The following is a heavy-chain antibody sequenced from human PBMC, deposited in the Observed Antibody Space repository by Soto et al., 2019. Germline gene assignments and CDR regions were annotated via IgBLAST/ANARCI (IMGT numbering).Heavy chain of an antibody. J-gene: IGHJ5*02. CDR3: WRVIAARGFDP. D-gene: IGHD6-13*01. CDR1: GYSFTSYW. CDR2: IYPGDSDT. V-gene: IGHV5-51*01. Sequence: GESLKICCKGSGYSFTSYWIGWVRQMPGKGLEWMVIIYPGDSDTRYSPSFQGQVTISADKSISTAYLQWSSLKASDTAMYYCWRVIAARGFDPWGQGTLVTVSS.